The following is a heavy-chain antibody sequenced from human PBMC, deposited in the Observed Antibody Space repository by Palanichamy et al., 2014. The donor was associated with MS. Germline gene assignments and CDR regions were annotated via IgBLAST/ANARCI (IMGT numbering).Heavy chain of an antibody. CDR1: GFSLSSSGVG. CDR3: SHRRFPGYNDLGVFDY. V-gene: IGHV2-5*02. CDR2: IYWDDDK. Sequence: HITLKESGPTLVKPTQTLTLTCTFSGFSLSSSGVGVGWIRQPPGEALEWLALIYWDDDKRYSPSLKSRLTITKDTSKNQVVLTMTNMDPVDTATYYCSHRRFPGYNDLGVFDYWGQGTLVTVSS. J-gene: IGHJ4*02. D-gene: IGHD5-12*01.